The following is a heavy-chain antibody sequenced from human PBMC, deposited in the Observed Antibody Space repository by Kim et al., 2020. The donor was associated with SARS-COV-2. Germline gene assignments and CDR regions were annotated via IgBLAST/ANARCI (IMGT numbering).Heavy chain of an antibody. Sequence: GGSLRLSCAASGFTFSSYAMHWVRQAPGKGLEWVAVISYDGSNKYYADSVKGRFTISSDNSKNTLYLQMNSLRAEDTAVYYCAGGQGIAAAGTDLYGMDV. CDR1: GFTFSSYA. V-gene: IGHV3-30*04. CDR3: AGGQGIAAAGTDLYGMDV. CDR2: ISYDGSNK. D-gene: IGHD6-13*01. J-gene: IGHJ6*01.